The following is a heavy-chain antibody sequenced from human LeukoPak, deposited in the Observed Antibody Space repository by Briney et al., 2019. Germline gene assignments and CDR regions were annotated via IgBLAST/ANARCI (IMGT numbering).Heavy chain of an antibody. D-gene: IGHD6-19*01. CDR3: ARDIAYGSGFNY. CDR2: ISSSGSTI. J-gene: IGHJ4*02. Sequence: PGGSLRLSCAASGFTFSTYSINWVRQAPGKGLEWVSYISSSGSTIYYADSVKGRFTISRDNAKNSLYLQMNSLRAEDTAVYYCARDIAYGSGFNYWGQGTLVTVSS. CDR1: GFTFSTYS. V-gene: IGHV3-48*04.